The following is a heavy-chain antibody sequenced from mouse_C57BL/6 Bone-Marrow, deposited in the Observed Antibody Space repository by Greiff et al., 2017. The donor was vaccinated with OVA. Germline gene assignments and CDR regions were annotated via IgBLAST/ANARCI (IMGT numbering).Heavy chain of an antibody. Sequence: VQLQQPGAELVMPGASVKLSRKASGYTFTSYWMHWVKQRPGQGLEWIGEIDPSDSYTNYNQKFKGKSTLTVDKSSSTAYMQLSSLTSEDSAVYYCARWGNSGYYYFDYWGQGTTLTVSS. CDR2: IDPSDSYT. D-gene: IGHD3-2*02. J-gene: IGHJ2*01. CDR1: GYTFTSYW. V-gene: IGHV1-69*01. CDR3: ARWGNSGYYYFDY.